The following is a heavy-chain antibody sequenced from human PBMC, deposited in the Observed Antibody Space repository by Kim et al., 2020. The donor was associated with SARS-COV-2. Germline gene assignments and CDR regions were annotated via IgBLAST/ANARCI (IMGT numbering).Heavy chain of an antibody. J-gene: IGHJ6*02. V-gene: IGHV4-4*02. Sequence: SETLSLTCAVSGGSISSSNWWSWVRQPPGKGLEWIGEIYHSGSTNYNPSLKSRVTISVDKSKNQFSLKLSSVTAADTAVYYCARRAVAEPVIILDLESYYYYYSMDVWGQGTTVTVSS. CDR1: GGSISSSNW. CDR2: IYHSGST. D-gene: IGHD6-19*01. CDR3: ARRAVAEPVIILDLESYYYYYSMDV.